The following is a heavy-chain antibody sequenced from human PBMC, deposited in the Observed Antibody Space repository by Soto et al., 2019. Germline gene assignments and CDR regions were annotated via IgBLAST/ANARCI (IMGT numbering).Heavy chain of an antibody. J-gene: IGHJ6*02. CDR2: ISAYDGNT. CDR3: ATDGAYYGSGTIYYYYGMDV. CDR1: GYTFTSYG. Sequence: GASVKVACKASGYTFTSYGISWVRQGPGQGLEWMGWISAYDGNTNYAQKLQGRVTMTTDTSTSTAYVELRSLRSDDTAVYYSATDGAYYGSGTIYYYYGMDVWRQGTTVTVSS. V-gene: IGHV1-18*01. D-gene: IGHD3-10*01.